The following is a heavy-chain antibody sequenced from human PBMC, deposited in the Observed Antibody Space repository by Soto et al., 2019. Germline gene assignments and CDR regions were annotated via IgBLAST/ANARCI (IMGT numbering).Heavy chain of an antibody. D-gene: IGHD3-3*01. CDR1: GDNFSGYW. CDR3: ARGGVSTRTFDY. J-gene: IGHJ4*02. V-gene: IGHV5-51*01. Sequence: ESLKICCKGSGDNFSGYWIAWVRQMPGKGLELMGIIYPSDSDTRYRPSFQGQVTISADKSISSAYLQWSSLRASDTAMYYCARGGVSTRTFDYWGQGTPVTVSS. CDR2: IYPSDSDT.